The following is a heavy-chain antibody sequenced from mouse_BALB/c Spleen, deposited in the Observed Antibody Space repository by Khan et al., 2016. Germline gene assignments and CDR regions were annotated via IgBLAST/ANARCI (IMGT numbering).Heavy chain of an antibody. D-gene: IGHD1-1*01. CDR2: IRLKSNNYAT. V-gene: IGHV6-6*02. J-gene: IGHJ2*01. Sequence: EVQLQESGGGLVQPGGSMKLSCVASGFTFSNYWMNWVRQSPEKGLEWVAEIRLKSNNYATHYAESVKGRFTISRDDSKSSVYLQMNNLRAADTGIYYCTRGSRDYWGQGTTLTVSS. CDR3: TRGSRDY. CDR1: GFTFSNYW.